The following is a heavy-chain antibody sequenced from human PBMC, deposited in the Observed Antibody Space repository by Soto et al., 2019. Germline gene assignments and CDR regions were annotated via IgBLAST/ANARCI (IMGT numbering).Heavy chain of an antibody. D-gene: IGHD6-6*01. J-gene: IGHJ6*02. CDR1: GFTFSSYG. Sequence: PGGSLRLSCAASGFTFSSYGMHWVRQAPGKGLEWVAVIWYDGSNKYYADSVKGRFTISRDNSKNTLYLQMNSLRAEDTAVYYCARDRRTIAARPIRQTSYYYYYYGMDVWGQGTTVTVSS. V-gene: IGHV3-33*01. CDR3: ARDRRTIAARPIRQTSYYYYYYGMDV. CDR2: IWYDGSNK.